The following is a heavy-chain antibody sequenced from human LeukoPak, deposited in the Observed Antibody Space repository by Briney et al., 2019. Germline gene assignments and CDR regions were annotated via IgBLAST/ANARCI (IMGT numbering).Heavy chain of an antibody. CDR3: VRAMAPLDTFNYQYAMDV. Sequence: ASVKVSCKASGYTFNDYDINWVRQAPGQGLEWMGWMNPNSGNTGYAQKFQGRFTLTRETFISTAYMELSSLRSDDTAVYYCVRAMAPLDTFNYQYAMDVWGQGTMVTVSS. V-gene: IGHV1-8*01. CDR2: MNPNSGNT. CDR1: GYTFNDYD. D-gene: IGHD5-24*01. J-gene: IGHJ6*02.